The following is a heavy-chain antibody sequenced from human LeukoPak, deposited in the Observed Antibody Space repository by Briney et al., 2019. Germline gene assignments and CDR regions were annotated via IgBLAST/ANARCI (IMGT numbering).Heavy chain of an antibody. D-gene: IGHD6-19*01. CDR2: INPSGGST. V-gene: IGHV1-46*01. CDR1: GYTFTSHY. J-gene: IGHJ4*02. Sequence: EASVKVSCKASGYTFTSHYMHWVRQAPGQGLEWMGIINPSGGSTSYAQKFQGRVTMTEDTSTDTAYMELSSLRSEDTAVYYCATDPPGIAVASYWGQGTLVTVSS. CDR3: ATDPPGIAVASY.